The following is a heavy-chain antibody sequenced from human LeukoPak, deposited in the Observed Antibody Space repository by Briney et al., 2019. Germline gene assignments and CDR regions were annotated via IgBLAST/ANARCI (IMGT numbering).Heavy chain of an antibody. D-gene: IGHD1-26*01. Sequence: GGSLGLSCAASGFTFSRYSLNWVRQAPGKGLEWVSGISGSGGSTYYADSVKGRFTISRDNSKNTLYLQMNSLTDEDTAVYYCAKKWGVGTTTLDYFDYWGQGTLVTVSS. CDR2: ISGSGGST. V-gene: IGHV3-23*01. CDR3: AKKWGVGTTTLDYFDY. CDR1: GFTFSRYS. J-gene: IGHJ4*02.